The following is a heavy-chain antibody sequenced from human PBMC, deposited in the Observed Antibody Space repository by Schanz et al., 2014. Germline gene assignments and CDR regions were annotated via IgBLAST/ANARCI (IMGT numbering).Heavy chain of an antibody. CDR1: GFTFSDPY. Sequence: VQLVESGGGLVKPGGSLRLSCTASGFTFSDPYMDWVCQAPGKGLEWVSGISSSGSTYYADSVKGRFTISRDNSKNTLYLQMNSLRAEDTAVYYCAKDIAPLAARPGYGMDVWGQGTTVTVSS. CDR3: AKDIAPLAARPGYGMDV. D-gene: IGHD6-13*01. J-gene: IGHJ6*02. V-gene: IGHV3-23*04. CDR2: ISSSGST.